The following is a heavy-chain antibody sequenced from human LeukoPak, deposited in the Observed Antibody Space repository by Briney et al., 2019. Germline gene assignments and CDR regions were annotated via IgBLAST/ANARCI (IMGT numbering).Heavy chain of an antibody. CDR3: ARHLIGGYCSSTRCDAFDI. CDR2: IYYSGST. D-gene: IGHD2-2*01. CDR1: GGSISGYY. V-gene: IGHV4-59*08. Sequence: SETLSVTCTVSGGSISGYYWSWIRQPPGKGVEWIGYIYYSGSTNYNPSLKSRVTISVDTSKNQFSLKLSSVTAADTAVYYCARHLIGGYCSSTRCDAFDIWGQGTMVTVSS. J-gene: IGHJ3*02.